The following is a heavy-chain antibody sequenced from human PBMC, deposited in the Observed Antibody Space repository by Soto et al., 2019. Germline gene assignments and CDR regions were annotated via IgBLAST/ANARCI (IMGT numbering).Heavy chain of an antibody. CDR2: RYYSEST. CDR1: GGSITTGGYY. V-gene: IGHV4-31*03. Sequence: SETLSLTCTVSGGSITTGGYYWSWIRQLPGKGLEWIGHRYYSESTYYNPSLKSRVSISLDTSKNQFSLKLSSVTAADTAMYYCARTKCSGGSCYSWSLDYWGQGTPVTVSS. D-gene: IGHD2-15*01. J-gene: IGHJ4*02. CDR3: ARTKCSGGSCYSWSLDY.